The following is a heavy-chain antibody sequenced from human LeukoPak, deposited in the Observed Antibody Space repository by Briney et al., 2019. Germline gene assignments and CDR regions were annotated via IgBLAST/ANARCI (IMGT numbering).Heavy chain of an antibody. J-gene: IGHJ4*02. CDR2: ISPNSGGT. CDR3: ARDSTGGYPDY. D-gene: IGHD7-27*01. Sequence: GASVKVSCKASGYTFTDYYIHWVRQAPGQGLEYMGWISPNSGGTNYAQMFQGRVTMTSDTSINTAFMELRSLRSDATAVFYCARDSTGGYPDYWGQGTLVTVSA. CDR1: GYTFTDYY. V-gene: IGHV1-2*02.